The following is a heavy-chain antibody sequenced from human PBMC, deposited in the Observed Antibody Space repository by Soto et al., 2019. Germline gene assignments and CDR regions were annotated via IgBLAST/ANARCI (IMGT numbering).Heavy chain of an antibody. J-gene: IGHJ4*02. D-gene: IGHD3-10*01. Sequence: EVELLESGGGLVQPGGSVRLSCAASGFTFSNYAMNWVRQAPGKGLEWVSAMSGSGDSTYYADSLKGRFTISRDNSKNTLYLQMNSLRAEDTAVYYCATSGYESGSYSFDYWGQGTLVNVSS. V-gene: IGHV3-23*01. CDR3: ATSGYESGSYSFDY. CDR2: MSGSGDST. CDR1: GFTFSNYA.